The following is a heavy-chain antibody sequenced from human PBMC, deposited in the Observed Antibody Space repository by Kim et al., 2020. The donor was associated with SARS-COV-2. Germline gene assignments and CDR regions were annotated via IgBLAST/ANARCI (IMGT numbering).Heavy chain of an antibody. D-gene: IGHD3-3*01. V-gene: IGHV3-23*01. Sequence: GGSLRLSCAASGFTFSSYAMSWVRQAPGKGLEWVSAISGSGGSTYYADSVKGRFTISRDNSKNTLYLQMNSLRAEDTAVYYCAKRGVQNYDFWSGYYHNWFDPWGQGTLVTVSS. CDR1: GFTFSSYA. CDR2: ISGSGGST. CDR3: AKRGVQNYDFWSGYYHNWFDP. J-gene: IGHJ5*02.